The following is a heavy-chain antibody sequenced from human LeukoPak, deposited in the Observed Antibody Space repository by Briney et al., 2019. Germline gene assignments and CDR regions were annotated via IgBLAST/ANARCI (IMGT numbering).Heavy chain of an antibody. D-gene: IGHD3-16*01. CDR2: INHSGST. CDR1: GGSFSGYY. V-gene: IGHV4-34*01. J-gene: IGHJ4*02. CDR3: ARHPWGPPDS. Sequence: SETLSLTCAVYGGSFSGYYWSWIRQPPGKGLEWIGEINHSGSTNYNPSLKSRVTISVDTSKNQFSLNLSSVTAADTAVYYCARHPWGPPDSWGRGTLVTVSS.